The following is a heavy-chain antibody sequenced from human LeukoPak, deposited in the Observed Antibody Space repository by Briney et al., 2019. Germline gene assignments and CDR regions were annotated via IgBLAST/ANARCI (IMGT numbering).Heavy chain of an antibody. CDR1: GGSIRSYY. J-gene: IGHJ6*02. V-gene: IGHV4-59*08. CDR2: IYYSGST. CDR3: ARHGGGLVIMNV. D-gene: IGHD3-22*01. Sequence: SETLSLTCTVSGGSIRSYYWSWVRQPPGKGLEWIGYIYYSGSTKYNPSLKSRVTISVDTSKNQVSLKLTSVTAADTAVYFCARHGGGLVIMNVWGQGTTVTVSS.